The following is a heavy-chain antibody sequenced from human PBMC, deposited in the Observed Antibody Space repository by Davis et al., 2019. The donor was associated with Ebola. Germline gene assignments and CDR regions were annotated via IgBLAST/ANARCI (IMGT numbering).Heavy chain of an antibody. CDR1: GFTFTGYY. CDR2: ISLNSGST. J-gene: IGHJ4*02. V-gene: IGHV1-2*02. D-gene: IGHD3-16*01. Sequence: ASVKVSCKASGFTFTGYYMHWVRQAPGQGPEWMGWISLNSGSTKYSHKFQGRVTMIRDTSINTAHMELSGLKSDDTAVYYCARDDKVMHFDYWGQGTLVTVSS. CDR3: ARDDKVMHFDY.